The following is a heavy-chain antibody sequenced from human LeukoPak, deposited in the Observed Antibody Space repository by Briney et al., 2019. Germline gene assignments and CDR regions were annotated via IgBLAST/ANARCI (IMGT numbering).Heavy chain of an antibody. J-gene: IGHJ3*02. D-gene: IGHD3-22*01. V-gene: IGHV3-23*01. CDR2: ISGSGGST. CDR1: GFTFSNYA. Sequence: GASLRLSCAASGFTFSNYAMSWVRQAPGKGLEWVSAISGSGGSTYYADSVKGRFTISRDNSKNTLYLQMNSLRAEDTAVYYCARHKRTDSSGYYSDAFDIWGQGTMVTVSS. CDR3: ARHKRTDSSGYYSDAFDI.